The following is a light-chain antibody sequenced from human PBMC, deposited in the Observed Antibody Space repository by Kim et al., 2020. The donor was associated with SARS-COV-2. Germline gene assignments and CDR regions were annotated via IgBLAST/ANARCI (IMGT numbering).Light chain of an antibody. CDR2: DAS. CDR1: QSVSSY. V-gene: IGKV3-11*01. J-gene: IGKJ4*01. CDR3: QQRSNWPLT. Sequence: LSPGERATLSCRASQSVSSYLAWYQQKPAQAPRLLIYDASKRATGIPARFSASGSETDFTLTISSLEPEDFAVYYCQQRSNWPLTFGGGTKVDIK.